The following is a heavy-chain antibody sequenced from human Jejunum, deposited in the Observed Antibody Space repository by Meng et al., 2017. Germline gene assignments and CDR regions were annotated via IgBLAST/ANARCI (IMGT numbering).Heavy chain of an antibody. CDR1: GDSVTTYY. J-gene: IGHJ4*02. Sequence: VQLHESGPGLLKTSETLSLTCTVSGDSVTTYYWSWFRQPPGRGLEWVGCMYYSRSIDYNPSLKSRVTISLDTSKNQSSLEMRSVSAADTAIYYCASGEGSYYYRYWGQGTLVTVSS. CDR2: MYYSRSI. V-gene: IGHV4-59*02. CDR3: ASGEGSYYYRY. D-gene: IGHD3-10*01.